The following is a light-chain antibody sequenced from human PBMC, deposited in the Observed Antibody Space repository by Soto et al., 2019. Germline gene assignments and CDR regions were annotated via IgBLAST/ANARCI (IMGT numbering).Light chain of an antibody. CDR3: QQYNTHSWT. CDR2: DAS. Sequence: DIQITQSPSTLSASIGDRVTITCRASQNIHSWLAWYQQRPGKAPKLLIFDASSLESGVPSRVSGSGSGTEFTLTISSLQPDDFATYYCQQYNTHSWTFGQGTKVDVK. J-gene: IGKJ1*01. CDR1: QNIHSW. V-gene: IGKV1-5*01.